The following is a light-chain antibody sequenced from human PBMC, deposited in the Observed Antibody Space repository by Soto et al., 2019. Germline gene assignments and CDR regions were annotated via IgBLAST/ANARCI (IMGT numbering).Light chain of an antibody. CDR1: QNINSDY. CDR3: LHRSNWPIT. Sequence: EIVLTQSPGTLSLSPGERATLSCRASQNINSDYFAWYQQKPGQAPSLLXYDASKRATGIAARFSGSGSGTDFTPTILSLEPEDFAIYHCLHRSNWPITVGQGTRLAIK. J-gene: IGKJ5*01. CDR2: DAS. V-gene: IGKV3-11*01.